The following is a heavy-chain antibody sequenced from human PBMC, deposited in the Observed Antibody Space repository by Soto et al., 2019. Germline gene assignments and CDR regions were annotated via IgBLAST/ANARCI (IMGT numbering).Heavy chain of an antibody. CDR2: ISYDGKQT. Sequence: QVQLVESGGGVAQPGRSLRLSCGASGVTFKDYGMHWVRQAPGKGLEWVAVISYDGKQTYYADSVKGRFTISKDKSKRTLFLQMNSLRGDDTAVYYCARDGWGSNWYFDLWGRGTLVTVSS. CDR1: GVTFKDYG. V-gene: IGHV3-30*03. J-gene: IGHJ2*01. D-gene: IGHD3-16*01. CDR3: ARDGWGSNWYFDL.